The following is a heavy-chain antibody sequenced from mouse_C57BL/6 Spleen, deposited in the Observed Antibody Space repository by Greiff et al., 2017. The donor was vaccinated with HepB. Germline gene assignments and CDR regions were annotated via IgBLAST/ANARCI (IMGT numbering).Heavy chain of an antibody. CDR2: IYPGNGDT. Sequence: QSGAELVRPGASVKMSCKASGYTFTSYNMHWVKQTPRQGLEWIGAIYPGNGDTSYNQKFKGKATLTVDKSSSTAYMQLSSLTSEDSAVYFCARSGDYYGSPYYFDYWGQGTTLTVSS. V-gene: IGHV1-12*01. D-gene: IGHD1-1*01. CDR3: ARSGDYYGSPYYFDY. CDR1: GYTFTSYN. J-gene: IGHJ2*01.